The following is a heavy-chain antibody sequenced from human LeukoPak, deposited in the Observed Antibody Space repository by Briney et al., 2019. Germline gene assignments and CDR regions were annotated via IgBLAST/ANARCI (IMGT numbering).Heavy chain of an antibody. J-gene: IGHJ6*02. Sequence: GGSLRLSCAASGFTFSDHYMDWVRQAPGKGLDWVGRSRNRANSYTTEYAASVKGRFTISRDGSKNSLYLQMNSLKAEDTAVYYCVRENRLEYYGMDVWGQGTTVTVSS. CDR1: GFTFSDHY. V-gene: IGHV3-72*01. CDR2: SRNRANSYTT. D-gene: IGHD3-16*02. CDR3: VRENRLEYYGMDV.